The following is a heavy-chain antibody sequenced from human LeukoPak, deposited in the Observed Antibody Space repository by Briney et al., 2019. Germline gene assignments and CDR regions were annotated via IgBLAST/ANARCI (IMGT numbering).Heavy chain of an antibody. Sequence: PGGSLRLSCAASGFTFSSYEMNWVRQAPGKGLEWVSYISSSGSTIYYADSVKGRFTISRDNAKNSLYLQMNSLRAEDTAVYYCAKDWSWLAVVTATPPSHFDYWGQGTLVTVSS. J-gene: IGHJ4*02. V-gene: IGHV3-48*03. CDR3: AKDWSWLAVVTATPPSHFDY. D-gene: IGHD2-21*02. CDR1: GFTFSSYE. CDR2: ISSSGSTI.